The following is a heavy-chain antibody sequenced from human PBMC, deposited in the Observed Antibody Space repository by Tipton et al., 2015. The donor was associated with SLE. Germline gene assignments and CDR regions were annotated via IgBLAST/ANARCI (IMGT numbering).Heavy chain of an antibody. Sequence: TLSLTCAVYGGSFSGYYWRWIRQPPGKGLEWIGEINHSGSTNYNPSLKSRVTISVDTSKNQFSLKLSSVTAADTAVYYCARGQLLWFGELRWFDPWGQGTLVTVSS. J-gene: IGHJ5*02. V-gene: IGHV4-34*01. D-gene: IGHD3-10*01. CDR3: ARGQLLWFGELRWFDP. CDR2: INHSGST. CDR1: GGSFSGYY.